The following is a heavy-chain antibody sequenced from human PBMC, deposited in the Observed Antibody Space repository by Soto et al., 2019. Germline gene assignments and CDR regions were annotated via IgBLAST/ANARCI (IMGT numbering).Heavy chain of an antibody. V-gene: IGHV1-2*02. D-gene: IGHD2-15*01. CDR3: ARCGGRMRSRLP. Sequence: PVKVPCEASGYTLNGNFLHWVRQSHGQGLEWMGYINPNSGATKYAPRFQGRVTMTSDTAIRTAYMDLSNLRSDDMSVYYWARCGGRMRSRLPWGTGLLVT. J-gene: IGHJ5*02. CDR2: INPNSGAT. CDR1: GYTLNGNF.